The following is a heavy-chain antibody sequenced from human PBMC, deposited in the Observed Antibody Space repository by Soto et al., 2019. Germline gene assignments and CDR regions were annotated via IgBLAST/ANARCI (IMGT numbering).Heavy chain of an antibody. J-gene: IGHJ6*02. Sequence: ASVKVSCKACGYTFTSYYMHWVRQAPGQGLEWMGIINPSGGSTSYAQKFQGRATMTRDTSTSTVYMELSSLRSEDTAVYYCASWGCSGGSCYPSGVYYYYYGMDVWGQGTTVTVSS. D-gene: IGHD2-15*01. CDR3: ASWGCSGGSCYPSGVYYYYYGMDV. V-gene: IGHV1-46*01. CDR1: GYTFTSYY. CDR2: INPSGGST.